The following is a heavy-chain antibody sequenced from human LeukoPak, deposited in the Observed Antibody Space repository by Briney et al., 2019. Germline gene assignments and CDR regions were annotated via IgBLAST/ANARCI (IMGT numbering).Heavy chain of an antibody. J-gene: IGHJ4*02. Sequence: GGSLRLSCAASGFTFSSYGMHWVRQAPGKGLEWVAVISYDGSNKYYADSVKGRFTISRDNAKNSLHLQMNSLRAEDTAVYYCARHSSLGGEYYYGSGSRDYWGQGTLVTVSS. CDR2: ISYDGSNK. CDR1: GFTFSSYG. D-gene: IGHD3-10*01. CDR3: ARHSSLGGEYYYGSGSRDY. V-gene: IGHV3-30*03.